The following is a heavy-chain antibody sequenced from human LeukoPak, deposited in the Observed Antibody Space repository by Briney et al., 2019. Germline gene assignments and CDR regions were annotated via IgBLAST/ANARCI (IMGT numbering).Heavy chain of an antibody. CDR1: GYTFTSYG. CDR2: INPSGGST. Sequence: GASVKVSCKASGYTFTSYGISWVRQAPGQGLEWMGIINPSGGSTSYAQKFQGRVTMTRDTSTSTVYMELSSLRSEDTAVYYCARAGITMIVEGAFDIWGQGTMVTVSS. J-gene: IGHJ3*02. V-gene: IGHV1-46*01. CDR3: ARAGITMIVEGAFDI. D-gene: IGHD3-22*01.